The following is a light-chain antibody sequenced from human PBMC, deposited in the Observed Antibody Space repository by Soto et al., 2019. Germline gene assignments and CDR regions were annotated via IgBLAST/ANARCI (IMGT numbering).Light chain of an antibody. V-gene: IGKV3-20*01. CDR1: QSVSSSY. J-gene: IGKJ1*01. Sequence: EIVLTQSPGTLSLSPGERATLSCRASQSVSSSYLAWYQQKPGQAPRLLIYGASSRATDILDRFSGSGSGTDFTLTISRLEPEDFAVYYCQQYGSQGTFGQGTKVDIK. CDR3: QQYGSQGT. CDR2: GAS.